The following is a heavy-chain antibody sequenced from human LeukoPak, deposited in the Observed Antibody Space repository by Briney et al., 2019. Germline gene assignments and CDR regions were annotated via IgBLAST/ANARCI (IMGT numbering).Heavy chain of an antibody. J-gene: IGHJ4*02. CDR1: GGTISNSSYY. V-gene: IGHV4-39*07. Sequence: SETLCLTCAASGGTISNSSYYWGRIRPPPGQGREWLGRSNYSGGTYYNPSLKSRVTISVDRSKNQFSLKLSSVTAADTAVYYCAREVGYYGSGSYYRGRFDYWGQGTLVTVSS. CDR3: AREVGYYGSGSYYRGRFDY. D-gene: IGHD3-10*01. CDR2: SNYSGGT.